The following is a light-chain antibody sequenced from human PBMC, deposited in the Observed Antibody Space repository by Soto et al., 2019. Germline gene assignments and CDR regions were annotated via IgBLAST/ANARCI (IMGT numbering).Light chain of an antibody. CDR2: ENT. CDR3: GTWDNSLNTVV. J-gene: IGLJ2*01. V-gene: IGLV1-51*02. Sequence: QSVLTQPPSVSAAPGQKVTISCSGSSSNIGSYYVSWYQQLPGTAPKLLIYENTKRLSGIPDRFSGSKSGTSTTLGITGLQIGDEADYYCGTWDNSLNTVVFGGGTQLTVL. CDR1: SSNIGSYY.